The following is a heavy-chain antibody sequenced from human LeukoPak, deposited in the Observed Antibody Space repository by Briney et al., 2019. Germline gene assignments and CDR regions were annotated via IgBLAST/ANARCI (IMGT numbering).Heavy chain of an antibody. Sequence: GGSLRLSCAASGFTFSSYSMNWVRQAPGKGLEWVSSISSSSSYIYYADSVKGRFTISRDNAKNSLYLQMNSLRAEDTAVYYCARLPYDILTGRDYYMDVWGKGTAVTVSS. J-gene: IGHJ6*03. V-gene: IGHV3-21*01. D-gene: IGHD3-9*01. CDR2: ISSSSSYI. CDR3: ARLPYDILTGRDYYMDV. CDR1: GFTFSSYS.